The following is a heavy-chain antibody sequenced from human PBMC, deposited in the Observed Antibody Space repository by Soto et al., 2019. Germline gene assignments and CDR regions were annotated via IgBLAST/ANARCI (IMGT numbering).Heavy chain of an antibody. J-gene: IGHJ4*02. CDR1: GGTFSSYA. CDR2: IIPIFGTA. D-gene: IGHD3-9*01. V-gene: IGHV1-69*01. CDR3: ASPPPPDSDIWPGPDY. Sequence: QVQLVQSGAEVKKPGSSVKVSCKASGGTFSSYAISWVRQAPGQGLEWMGGIIPIFGTANYAQKFQGRVTITADESTSTATMGLSSLRSEDTAGYSCASPPPPDSDIWPGPDYGGQGTLFPVSS.